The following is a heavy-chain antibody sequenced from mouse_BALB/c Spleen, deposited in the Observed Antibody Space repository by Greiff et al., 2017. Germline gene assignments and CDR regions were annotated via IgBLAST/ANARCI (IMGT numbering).Heavy chain of an antibody. J-gene: IGHJ2*01. CDR1: GYSITSGYY. V-gene: IGHV3-6*02. D-gene: IGHD2-4*01. CDR2: ISYDGSN. CDR3: ARASTMITTLFDY. Sequence: EVKLQESGPGLVKPSQSLSLTCSVTGYSITSGYYWNWIRQFPGNKLEWMGYISYDGSNNYNPSLKNRISITRDTSKNQFFLKLNSVTTEDTATYYCARASTMITTLFDYWGQGTTLTVSS.